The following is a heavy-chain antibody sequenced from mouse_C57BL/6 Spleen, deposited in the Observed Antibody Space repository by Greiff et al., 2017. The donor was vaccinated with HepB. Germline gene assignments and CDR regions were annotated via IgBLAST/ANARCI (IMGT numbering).Heavy chain of an antibody. V-gene: IGHV1-82*01. CDR2: IYPGDGDT. CDR1: GYAFSSSW. Sequence: QVQLKQSGPELVKPGASVKISCKASGYAFSSSWMNWVKQRPGKGLEWIGRIYPGDGDTNYNGKFNGKATLTADKSSSTAYMQLSSLTSEDSAVYCCALDSSCLMAFDYWGQGTSLTVSS. CDR3: ALDSSCLMAFDY. D-gene: IGHD3-2*02. J-gene: IGHJ2*02.